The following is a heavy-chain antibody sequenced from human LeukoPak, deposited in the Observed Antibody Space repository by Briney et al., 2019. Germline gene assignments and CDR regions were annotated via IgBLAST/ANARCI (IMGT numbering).Heavy chain of an antibody. CDR1: GFTFSSYA. J-gene: IGHJ4*02. CDR2: SSDSGGNT. CDR3: ARDSAGNDY. Sequence: PGGSLRLSCAASGFTFSSYAMSWVRQAPGKGLEWVSTSSDSGGNTYYADSVKGRFTISRDNAKNSLYLQMNSLRAEDTAMYYCARDSAGNDYWGQGTLVTVSS. D-gene: IGHD6-13*01. V-gene: IGHV3-23*01.